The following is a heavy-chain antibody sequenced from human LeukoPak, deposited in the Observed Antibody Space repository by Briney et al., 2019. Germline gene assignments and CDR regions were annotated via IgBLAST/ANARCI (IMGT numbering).Heavy chain of an antibody. J-gene: IGHJ4*02. V-gene: IGHV4-34*01. Sequence: SETLSLTCAVYGGSFSGYYWSLIRQPPGKGLEWIGEINHSGSTNYNPSLKSRVTISVDTSKNQFSLKLSSVTAADTAVYYCARRSYGDYVPWGQGTLVTVSS. CDR3: ARRSYGDYVP. CDR1: GGSFSGYY. D-gene: IGHD4-17*01. CDR2: INHSGST.